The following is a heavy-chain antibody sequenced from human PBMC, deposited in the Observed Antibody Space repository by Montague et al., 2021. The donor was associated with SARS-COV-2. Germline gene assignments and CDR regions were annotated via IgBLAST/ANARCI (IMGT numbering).Heavy chain of an antibody. Sequence: SLRLSLSASGFTVNSNYMSWVRQAPGKGLEWVALIYSGGDTTYAVSVRDRFTISRDNFKNTLYLQMNSLRVEDTAVFYCARGGVGATWAFDIWGQGTMVTVSS. CDR2: IYSGGDT. CDR1: GFTVNSNY. D-gene: IGHD1-26*01. J-gene: IGHJ3*02. V-gene: IGHV3-53*01. CDR3: ARGGVGATWAFDI.